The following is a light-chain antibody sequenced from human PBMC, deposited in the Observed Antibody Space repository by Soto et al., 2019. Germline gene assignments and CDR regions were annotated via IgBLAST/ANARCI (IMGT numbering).Light chain of an antibody. J-gene: IGLJ2*01. CDR3: CSYAGSSTLV. Sequence: SVLTQPASVSGSPGQSITLSCTGTSSDVGSYNLVSWYQQHPGKAPKLMIYEGSKRPSGVSNRFSGSKSGNTASLTISGLQAEDEADYYCCSYAGSSTLVFGGGTKLTVL. CDR2: EGS. CDR1: SSDVGSYNL. V-gene: IGLV2-23*01.